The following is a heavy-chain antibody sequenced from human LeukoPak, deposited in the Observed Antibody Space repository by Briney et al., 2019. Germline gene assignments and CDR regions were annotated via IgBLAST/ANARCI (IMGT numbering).Heavy chain of an antibody. D-gene: IGHD6-6*01. J-gene: IGHJ4*02. CDR2: IYYSGST. CDR3: ASALKLSIAARPRASHFDY. Sequence: PSETLSLTCTVSGGSISSSSYYWGWIRQPPGKGLEWIGSIYYSGSTYYNPSLKSRVTISVDTSKNQFSLKLSSVTAADTAVYYCASALKLSIAARPRASHFDYWGQGTLVTVSS. V-gene: IGHV4-39*01. CDR1: GGSISSSSYY.